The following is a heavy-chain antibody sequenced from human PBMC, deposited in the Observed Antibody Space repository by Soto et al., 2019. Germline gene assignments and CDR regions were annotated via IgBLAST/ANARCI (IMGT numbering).Heavy chain of an antibody. CDR3: TTRGGH. D-gene: IGHD3-16*01. Sequence: EIQLVESGGGLIKPGGSLRLSCAASGFNFNDAWMSWVRQAPGKGLEWVGRVKSKADGGTTEYAAPVNGRFFVSRHDVQNTLYLEMTSLRIEDSGVYFCTTRGGHWGQGALVTVSS. CDR2: VKSKADGGTT. CDR1: GFNFNDAW. V-gene: IGHV3-15*01. J-gene: IGHJ4*02.